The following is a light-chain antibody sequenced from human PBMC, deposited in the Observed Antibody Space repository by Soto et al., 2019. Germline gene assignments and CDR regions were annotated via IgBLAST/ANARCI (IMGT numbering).Light chain of an antibody. CDR3: SSATTPRTLI. CDR1: SSDIGTYNF. Sequence: QSALTQPASVSGSPGQSITISCTGTSSDIGTYNFVSWYQQHPGKAPKLLIHEINNRPSGVSIRFSGSKSGNTASLTISGLQAEVEADYYCSSATTPRTLIFGGGTKLT. V-gene: IGLV2-14*01. J-gene: IGLJ2*01. CDR2: EIN.